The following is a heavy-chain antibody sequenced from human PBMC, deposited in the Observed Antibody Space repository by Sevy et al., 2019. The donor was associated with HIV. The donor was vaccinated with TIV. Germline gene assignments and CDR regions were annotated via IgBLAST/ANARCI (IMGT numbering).Heavy chain of an antibody. V-gene: IGHV4-30-2*01. CDR2: RYHSGSN. CDR3: ARGDPSNTFDY. Sequence: SETLSLTCAVSGDSISSGGYSWNWIRQPPGKGLEWIGYRYHSGSNYYNPSLQSRVTISVDRSKNQFSLRVTSVTAADTAVYYCARGDPSNTFDYWGQGTLVTVSS. CDR1: GDSISSGGYS. J-gene: IGHJ4*02.